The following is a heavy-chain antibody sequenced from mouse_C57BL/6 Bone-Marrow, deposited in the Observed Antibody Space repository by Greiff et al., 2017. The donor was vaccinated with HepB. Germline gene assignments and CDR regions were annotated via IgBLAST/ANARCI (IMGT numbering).Heavy chain of an antibody. V-gene: IGHV1-64*01. Sequence: VQLQQPGAELVKPGASVKLSCKASGYTFTSYWMHWVKQRPGQGLEWIGMIHPNSGSTNYNEKFKSKAKLTVDKSSSPAYMQLSSLTSEDSAVYYWARANYDYDFDYWGQGTTLTVSS. J-gene: IGHJ2*01. D-gene: IGHD2-4*01. CDR1: GYTFTSYW. CDR3: ARANYDYDFDY. CDR2: IHPNSGST.